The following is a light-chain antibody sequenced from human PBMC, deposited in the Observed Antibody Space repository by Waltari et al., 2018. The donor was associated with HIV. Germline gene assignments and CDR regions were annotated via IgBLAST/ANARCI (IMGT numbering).Light chain of an antibody. J-gene: IGLJ2*01. Sequence: QSAPTQTASASGSPGQSITISCTHMGAPTYVSWYQQYPGKAPKLLIYEISNRPSGISSRFSGSKSGDTASLTISGLQADDEADYFCTKYTSTNVLILFGGGTKVTVL. CDR1: MGAPTY. CDR3: TKYTSTNVLIL. V-gene: IGLV2-14*03. CDR2: EIS.